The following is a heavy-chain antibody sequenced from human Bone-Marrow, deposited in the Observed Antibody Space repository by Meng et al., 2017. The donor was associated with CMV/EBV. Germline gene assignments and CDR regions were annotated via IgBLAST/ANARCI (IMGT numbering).Heavy chain of an antibody. CDR2: ISYDGSIK. V-gene: IGHV3-30-3*01. CDR1: GFTFSDYY. D-gene: IGHD3-3*01. Sequence: GGSLRLSCAASGFTFSDYYMSWIRQAPGKGLEWVAVISYDGSIKYYADSVKGRFTISRDNSKNTLYLQMNSLRAEDTAVYYCARDLLEGRYWGQGTLVTVSS. J-gene: IGHJ4*02. CDR3: ARDLLEGRY.